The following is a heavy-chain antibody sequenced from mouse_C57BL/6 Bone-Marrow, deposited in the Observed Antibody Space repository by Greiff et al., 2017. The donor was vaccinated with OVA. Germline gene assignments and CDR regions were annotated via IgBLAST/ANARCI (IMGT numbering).Heavy chain of an antibody. CDR2: IHPNSGST. CDR3: YSNFYYAMDY. J-gene: IGHJ4*01. V-gene: IGHV1-64*01. CDR1: GYTFTSYW. Sequence: QVQLQQPGAELVKPGASVKLSCKASGYTFTSYWMHWVKQRPGQGLEWIGMIHPNSGSTNYNEKFKSKATLTVDKSSSTAYMQLSSLTSEDSAVYYCYSNFYYAMDYWGQGTSVTVSS. D-gene: IGHD2-5*01.